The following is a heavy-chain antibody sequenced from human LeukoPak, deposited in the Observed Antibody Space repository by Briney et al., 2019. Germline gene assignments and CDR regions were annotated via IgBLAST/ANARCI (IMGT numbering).Heavy chain of an antibody. CDR2: ITSSGTSI. D-gene: IGHD1-26*01. Sequence: GGSLRLSCAASGLTFSNYEMSWVRRAPGKGLEWISYITSSGTSINYADSVKGRFTISRDNSKNSLYLQMNSLRAEDTAVYYCARVPRSGNHFDYWGQGTPVTVSS. CDR3: ARVPRSGNHFDY. V-gene: IGHV3-48*03. CDR1: GLTFSNYE. J-gene: IGHJ4*02.